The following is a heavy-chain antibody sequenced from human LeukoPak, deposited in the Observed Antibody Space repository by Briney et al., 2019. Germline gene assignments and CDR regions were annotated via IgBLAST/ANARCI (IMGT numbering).Heavy chain of an antibody. V-gene: IGHV3-74*01. D-gene: IGHD4-17*01. CDR2: VNGDGSST. CDR3: ARPQHGDLYAFDI. CDR1: GFTFSSLW. Sequence: GGSLRLSCAASGFTFSSLWIHWVRQAPGKGLVWVSRVNGDGSSTTYADSVKGRFTISRDSAKNTVYLQMNSLRAEDTAVYYCARPQHGDLYAFDIWGHGTMVTVSS. J-gene: IGHJ3*02.